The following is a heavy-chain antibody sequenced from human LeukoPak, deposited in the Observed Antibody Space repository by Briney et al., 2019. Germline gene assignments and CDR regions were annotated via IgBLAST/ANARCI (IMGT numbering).Heavy chain of an antibody. Sequence: GGSLRLSCAASGFTFSSYSMNWVRQAPGKGLEWVSSISSSSSYIYYADSVKGRFTISRDNAKNSLYLQMNSLRAEDTAVYYCARVFDWLGSGAFDIWGQGTMVTVSS. V-gene: IGHV3-21*01. CDR2: ISSSSSYI. CDR3: ARVFDWLGSGAFDI. CDR1: GFTFSSYS. D-gene: IGHD3-9*01. J-gene: IGHJ3*02.